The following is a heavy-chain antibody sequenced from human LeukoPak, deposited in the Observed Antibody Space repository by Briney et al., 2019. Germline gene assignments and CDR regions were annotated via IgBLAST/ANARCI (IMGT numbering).Heavy chain of an antibody. CDR2: IIPILGIA. CDR3: ARGGSWFDP. D-gene: IGHD3-16*01. V-gene: IGHV1-69*04. CDR1: GGTFSSYA. Sequence: SVKVSRKASGGTFSSYAISWVRQAPGQGLEWMGRIIPILGIANYAQKFQGRVTITADKSTSTAYMELSSLRSEDTAVYYCARGGSWFDPWGQGTLVTVSS. J-gene: IGHJ5*02.